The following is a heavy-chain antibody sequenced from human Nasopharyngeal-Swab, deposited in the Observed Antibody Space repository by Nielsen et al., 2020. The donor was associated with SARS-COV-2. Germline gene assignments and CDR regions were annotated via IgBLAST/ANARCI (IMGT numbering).Heavy chain of an antibody. CDR1: ASTFSDSD. Sequence: GESLKISCAASASTFSDSDIHWVRQASGEGLEWVARIRSKGNNYATAYSASVKGRFIIFRDDPTNTAYLQMNSLKTEDTAMYYCTRCGGGCYSGRDYWGQGTLVTVSS. CDR2: IRSKGNNYAT. J-gene: IGHJ4*02. D-gene: IGHD2-15*01. CDR3: TRCGGGCYSGRDY. V-gene: IGHV3-73*01.